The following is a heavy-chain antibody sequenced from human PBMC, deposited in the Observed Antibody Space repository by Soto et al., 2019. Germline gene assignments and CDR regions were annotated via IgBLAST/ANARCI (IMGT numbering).Heavy chain of an antibody. D-gene: IGHD2-2*01. V-gene: IGHV1-2*02. CDR3: ARERYQVISDGMDV. J-gene: IGHJ6*02. CDR1: GYTFTGYY. CDR2: INPQTGGT. Sequence: HVQLVQSGAEVKTPGASVRVSCKASGYTFTGYYIHWVREAPGQGLEWMGWINPQTGGTSYAQKFQGSVTLSRDTSINTAYLELSRLTFDDAAVYFCARERYQVISDGMDVWGQGTTVTVSS.